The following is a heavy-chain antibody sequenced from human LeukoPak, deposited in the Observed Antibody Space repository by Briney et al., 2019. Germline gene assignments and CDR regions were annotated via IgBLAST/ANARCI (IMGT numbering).Heavy chain of an antibody. V-gene: IGHV3-9*01. CDR1: GFTFDDYA. J-gene: IGHJ4*02. Sequence: GGSLRLSCAAPGFTFDDYAMHWVRQAPGKGLEWVSGISWNSGSIGYADSVKGRFTISRDNAKNSLYLQMNSLRAEDTALYYCAKDISNYYDSSGYYDYWGQGTLVTVSS. CDR3: AKDISNYYDSSGYYDY. CDR2: ISWNSGSI. D-gene: IGHD3-22*01.